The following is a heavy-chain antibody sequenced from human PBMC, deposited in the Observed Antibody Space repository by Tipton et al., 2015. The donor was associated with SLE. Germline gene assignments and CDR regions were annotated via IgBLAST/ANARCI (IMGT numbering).Heavy chain of an antibody. CDR1: GGSISSYY. V-gene: IGHV4-59*01. J-gene: IGHJ5*02. CDR2: IYYSGST. CDR3: AGGEWAYNWFDP. D-gene: IGHD3-10*01. Sequence: TLSLTYTVSGGSISSYYWSWIRQPPGKGPEWIGYIYYSGSTNYNPSLKSRVTISVDTSKNQFSLKLSSVTAADTAVYYCAGGEWAYNWFDPWGQGTLVTVSS.